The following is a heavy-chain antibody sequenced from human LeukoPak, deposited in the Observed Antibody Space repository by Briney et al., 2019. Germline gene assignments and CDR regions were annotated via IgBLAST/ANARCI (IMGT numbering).Heavy chain of an antibody. V-gene: IGHV3-30*04. CDR1: GFTFTNYA. Sequence: GRSLRLSCAASGFTFTNYAMHWVRQAPGKGLEWVAVISYDETNKYYEDSVKGRFTISRDNAKNTLNLQMNSLRAEDTAVYYCARDLGQYYDTSDNWFDPWGQGTLVTVSS. CDR2: ISYDETNK. CDR3: ARDLGQYYDTSDNWFDP. D-gene: IGHD3-22*01. J-gene: IGHJ5*02.